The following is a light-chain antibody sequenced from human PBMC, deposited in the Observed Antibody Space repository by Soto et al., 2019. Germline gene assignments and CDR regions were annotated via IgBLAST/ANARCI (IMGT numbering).Light chain of an antibody. CDR2: AAS. J-gene: IGKJ3*01. Sequence: DIQMTQSPSSLSASVGDRVTITCRASQGISNYLAWYQQRPGKVPKLLIYAASTLQSGVPSRFSGSGSETDFTLTISSLQPEDVATYYCQNYNSAPQITFGPGTKVDIK. CDR1: QGISNY. CDR3: QNYNSAPQIT. V-gene: IGKV1-27*01.